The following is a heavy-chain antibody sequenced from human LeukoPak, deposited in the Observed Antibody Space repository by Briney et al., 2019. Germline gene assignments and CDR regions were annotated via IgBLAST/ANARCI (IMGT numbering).Heavy chain of an antibody. J-gene: IGHJ4*02. CDR2: IIPIFGTA. V-gene: IGHV1-69*05. CDR1: GGTFSGYA. D-gene: IGHD3-22*01. CDR3: ATSPRHDSRGYYLSRPPDS. Sequence: SVKVSCKASGGTFSGYAISWVRQAPGQGLEWMGGIIPIFGTANYAQKFHGRVTITTDESTTTAYMELSSLRSEDTAVYYCATSPRHDSRGYYLSRPPDSWGQGTLVTVSS.